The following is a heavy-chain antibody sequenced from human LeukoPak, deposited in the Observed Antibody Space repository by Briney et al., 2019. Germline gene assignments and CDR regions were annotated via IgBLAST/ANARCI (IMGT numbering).Heavy chain of an antibody. Sequence: SETLSLTCTVSGYSISSGYCWGWIRQPPGRGLEWIASIYYRGSTHYNPSLASLKSRVTISGDTSKNQFSLKLSSVTAADTAVYYCARYREVGATVDYWGQGTLVTVSS. J-gene: IGHJ4*02. D-gene: IGHD1-26*01. V-gene: IGHV4-38-2*02. CDR1: GYSISSGYC. CDR2: IYYRGST. CDR3: ARYREVGATVDY.